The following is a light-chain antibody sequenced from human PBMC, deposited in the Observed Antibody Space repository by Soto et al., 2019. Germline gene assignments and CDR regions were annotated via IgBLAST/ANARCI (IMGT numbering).Light chain of an antibody. J-gene: IGKJ1*01. CDR3: QKYNSAPRWT. V-gene: IGKV1-27*01. Sequence: DIQMTQSPSSLSASVGDRVTITCRASQGISNYLAWYQQKPGKVPKLLIYAASTLQSGVPSRFSGSGSGTDFTLTSSSLQPEDVATYYCQKYNSAPRWTFGQGTKVEIK. CDR1: QGISNY. CDR2: AAS.